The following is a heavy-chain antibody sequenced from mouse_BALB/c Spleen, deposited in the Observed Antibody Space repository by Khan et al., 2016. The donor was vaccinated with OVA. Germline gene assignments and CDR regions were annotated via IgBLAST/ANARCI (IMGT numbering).Heavy chain of an antibody. V-gene: IGHV1-7*01. CDR2: INPTSGYT. CDR1: GYTFTSYW. J-gene: IGHJ2*01. CDR3: ARDRIDY. Sequence: QVQLQQSGAELAKPGASVKMSCKASGYTFTSYWMHWIKQRPGQGLEWIGYINPTSGYTDYNQKFKDKATLTADKSSSTAYMQLSSLTSDYSAVYYWARDRIDYWGQGTALTVSS.